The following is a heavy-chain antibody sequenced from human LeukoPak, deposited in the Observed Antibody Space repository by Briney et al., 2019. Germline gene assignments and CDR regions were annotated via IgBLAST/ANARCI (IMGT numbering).Heavy chain of an antibody. D-gene: IGHD3-3*01. V-gene: IGHV4-59*01. Sequence: PSETLSLTCTVSGGSISSYYWSWIRQPLGKGLEWIGYIYYSGSTNYNPSLKSRVTISVDTSKNQFSLKLSSVTAADTAVYYCARGYYDFWSGYRSVFDYWGQGTLVTVSS. CDR3: ARGYYDFWSGYRSVFDY. CDR2: IYYSGST. J-gene: IGHJ4*02. CDR1: GGSISSYY.